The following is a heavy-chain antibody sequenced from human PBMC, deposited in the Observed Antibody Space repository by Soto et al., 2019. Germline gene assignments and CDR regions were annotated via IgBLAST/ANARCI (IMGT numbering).Heavy chain of an antibody. CDR2: MNPNSGNT. D-gene: IGHD6-13*01. CDR1: GYTFTSYD. Sequence: QVQLVQSGAEVKKPGASVKVSCKASGYTFTSYDINWVRQATGQGLEWMGWMNPNSGNTGYAQKFQGGVTMTRNTAIRTAYMELGSLRSEETAVYYCARGGYSSSWYYYYYYGMDVWGQGTTVTVSS. CDR3: ARGGYSSSWYYYYYYGMDV. J-gene: IGHJ6*02. V-gene: IGHV1-8*01.